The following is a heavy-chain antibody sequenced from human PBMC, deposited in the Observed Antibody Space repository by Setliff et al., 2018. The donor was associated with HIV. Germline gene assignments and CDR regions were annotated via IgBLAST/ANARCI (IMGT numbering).Heavy chain of an antibody. V-gene: IGHV1-69*04. CDR2: IISILGTP. CDR3: ARRAYCSSTTCFDN. Sequence: GASVKVSCKASGGTFSAYAVNWVRQAPGQGLEWMGRIISILGTPNYSHKFQGRVTITADKSTTTTYMELSSLRAEDTAVYYCARRAYCSSTTCFDNWGQGTLVTVSS. D-gene: IGHD2-2*01. CDR1: GGTFSAYA. J-gene: IGHJ4*02.